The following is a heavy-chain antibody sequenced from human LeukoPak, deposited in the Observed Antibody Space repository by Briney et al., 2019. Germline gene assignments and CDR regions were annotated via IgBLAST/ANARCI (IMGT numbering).Heavy chain of an antibody. D-gene: IGHD5-12*01. CDR2: ISSSSSYI. J-gene: IGHJ4*02. CDR3: ARGPSGYHNT. V-gene: IGHV3-21*01. Sequence: GGSLRLSCAASGFTFSSYSMNWVRQAPGKGLEWVSSISSSSSYIYYADSVKGRFTISRDKSKNTLYLRMNSLRAEDTAVYYCARGPSGYHNTGGQGTLVTVSS. CDR1: GFTFSSYS.